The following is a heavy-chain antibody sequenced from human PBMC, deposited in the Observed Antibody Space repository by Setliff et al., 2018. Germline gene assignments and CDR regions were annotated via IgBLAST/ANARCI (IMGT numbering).Heavy chain of an antibody. D-gene: IGHD4-17*01. J-gene: IGHJ2*01. V-gene: IGHV3-21*01. Sequence: SLRLSCAASGFTFTTYSMHWVRQAPRKGLEWVSSIGRSSNYMYYGDSVKGRFTISRDSAKSSLYLQMNSLRTEDTAVYYCARALGDYDYWYSDVWGRGTLVTVSS. CDR1: GFTFTTYS. CDR2: IGRSSNYM. CDR3: ARALGDYDYWYSDV.